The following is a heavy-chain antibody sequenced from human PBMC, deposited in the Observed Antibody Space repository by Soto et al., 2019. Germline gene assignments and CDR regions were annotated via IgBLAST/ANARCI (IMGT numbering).Heavy chain of an antibody. D-gene: IGHD3-3*01. CDR2: IIPIFGTA. V-gene: IGHV1-69*13. CDR1: GGTFSSYA. CDR3: ARENRDFWSDYYFDY. Sequence: SVKVSCKASGGTFSSYAISWVRQAPGQGLEWMGGIIPIFGTANYAQKFQGRVTITADESTSTAYMELSSLRSEDTAVYYCARENRDFWSDYYFDYWGKGSLVTVSS. J-gene: IGHJ4*02.